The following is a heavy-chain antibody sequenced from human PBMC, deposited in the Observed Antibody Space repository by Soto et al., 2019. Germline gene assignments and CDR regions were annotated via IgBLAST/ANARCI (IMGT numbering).Heavy chain of an antibody. V-gene: IGHV3-15*01. CDR3: TTDVVVVPAGGSTSEYYYGMDV. Sequence: GGSLRLSCAASGFTFSNAWMSWVRQAPGKGLEWVGRIKSKTDGGTTDYAAPVKGRFTISRDDSKNTLYLQMNSLKTEDTAVYYCTTDVVVVPAGGSTSEYYYGMDVWGQGTTVTVSS. D-gene: IGHD2-2*01. J-gene: IGHJ6*02. CDR2: IKSKTDGGTT. CDR1: GFTFSNAW.